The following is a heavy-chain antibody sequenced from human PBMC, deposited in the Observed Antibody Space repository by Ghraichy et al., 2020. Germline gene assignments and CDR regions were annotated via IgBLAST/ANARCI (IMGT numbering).Heavy chain of an antibody. J-gene: IGHJ4*02. CDR3: TRPSDTARGGSGEDY. Sequence: GESLNISCAASGFTFSGSAMHWVRQASGKGLEWVGRIRSKANSYATAYAASVKGRFTISRDDSKNTAYLQMNSLKTEDTAVYYCTRPSDTARGGSGEDYWGQGTLVTVSS. V-gene: IGHV3-73*01. CDR2: IRSKANSYAT. D-gene: IGHD5-18*01. CDR1: GFTFSGSA.